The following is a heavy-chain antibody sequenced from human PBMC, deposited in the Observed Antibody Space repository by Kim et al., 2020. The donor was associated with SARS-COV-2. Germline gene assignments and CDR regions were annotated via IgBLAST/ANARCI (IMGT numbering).Heavy chain of an antibody. V-gene: IGHV4-34*01. CDR3: ARGWRGGYCSGGGCYSVLGY. CDR1: GGSISGYY. Sequence: SETLSLTCAVSGGSISGYYWSWIRQPPGKGLEWIGEINHSGSTNYNPSLKSRVTISVDTSKNQFSLKLSSVTAADTAVYYCARGWRGGYCSGGGCYSVLGYWGQGTLVTVSS. CDR2: INHSGST. J-gene: IGHJ4*02. D-gene: IGHD2-15*01.